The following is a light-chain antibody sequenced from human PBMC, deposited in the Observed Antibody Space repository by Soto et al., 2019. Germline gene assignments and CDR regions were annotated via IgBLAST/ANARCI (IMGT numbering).Light chain of an antibody. CDR1: SNDVGGYNY. CDR3: SSYTGSSTYV. Sequence: QSALTQPASVSVSPGQSITISCTGTSNDVGGYNYVSWYQQHPGKAPKLMIYDVSNRPSGVSNRFSGSKSANTASLTISGLQTEDESDYYCSSYTGSSTYVFGTGTRSPS. J-gene: IGLJ1*01. V-gene: IGLV2-14*03. CDR2: DVS.